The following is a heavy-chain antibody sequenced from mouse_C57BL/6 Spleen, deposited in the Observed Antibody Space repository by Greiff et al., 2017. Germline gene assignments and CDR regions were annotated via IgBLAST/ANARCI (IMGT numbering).Heavy chain of an antibody. D-gene: IGHD1-1*01. V-gene: IGHV1-81*01. CDR3: ARRPSYSNYAMDY. CDR2: IYPRSGNT. CDR1: GYTFTSYG. Sequence: QVQLKQSGAELARPGASVKLSCKASGYTFTSYGISWVKQRTGQGLEWIGEIYPRSGNTYYNEKFKGKATLTADKSSSTAYMELRSLTSEDSAVYFCARRPSYSNYAMDYWGQGTSVTVSS. J-gene: IGHJ4*01.